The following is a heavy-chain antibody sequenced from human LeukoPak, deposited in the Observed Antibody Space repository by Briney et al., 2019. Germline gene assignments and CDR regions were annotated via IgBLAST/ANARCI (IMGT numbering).Heavy chain of an antibody. J-gene: IGHJ4*02. CDR3: ARREGELRYFDWLTPRD. Sequence: KPSETLSLTCTVSGDSIRSSNYFWGWIRQPPGKGLEWIGNMYYTGNTYYNPSLKSRVIISVDKSKNQFSLKLYSVTAADTAVYYCARREGELRYFDWLTPRDWGQGTLVTVSS. CDR1: GDSIRSSNYF. D-gene: IGHD3-9*01. CDR2: MYYTGNT. V-gene: IGHV4-39*07.